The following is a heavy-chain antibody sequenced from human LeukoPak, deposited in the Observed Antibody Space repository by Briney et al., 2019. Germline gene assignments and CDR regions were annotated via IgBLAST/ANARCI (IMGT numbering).Heavy chain of an antibody. D-gene: IGHD6-19*01. V-gene: IGHV1-69*13. CDR2: IIPIFGTA. Sequence: ASVKVSCKASGGTFSSYAISWVRQAPGQGLEWMGGIIPIFGTANYAQKFQGRVTITADESTSTAYMGLSSLRSEDTAVYYCARSMEQWLVRGTQTFFDYWGQGTLVTVSS. CDR1: GGTFSSYA. J-gene: IGHJ4*02. CDR3: ARSMEQWLVRGTQTFFDY.